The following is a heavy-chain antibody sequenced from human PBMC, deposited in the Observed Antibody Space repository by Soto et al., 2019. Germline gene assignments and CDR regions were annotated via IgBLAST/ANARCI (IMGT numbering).Heavy chain of an antibody. CDR1: GFTFSSYG. CDR3: ARQVVVVVASSADAFDI. J-gene: IGHJ3*02. V-gene: IGHV3-33*01. Sequence: QVQLVESGGGVVQPGRSLRLSCAASGFTFSSYGMHWVRQAPGKGLEWVAVIWSDGSNKYYADSVKGRFTTSRDNSKNTLYLQMNSLRAEDTAVYYCARQVVVVVASSADAFDIWGQGTMVTVSS. D-gene: IGHD2-15*01. CDR2: IWSDGSNK.